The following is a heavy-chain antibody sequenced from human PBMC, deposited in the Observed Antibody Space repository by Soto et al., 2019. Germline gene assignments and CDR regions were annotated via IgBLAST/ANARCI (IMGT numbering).Heavy chain of an antibody. V-gene: IGHV4-59*12. Sequence: SETLSLTCSVSGGSISGSYWSWIRQSPGKGLEWLGYVYYTGSTNYSPSLRSRVTFSVDKSNNQFSLRLTSLTAADTAVYFCAREIVTAGGNNYFDPWGPGTLVTVSS. CDR3: AREIVTAGGNNYFDP. CDR2: VYYTGST. J-gene: IGHJ5*02. D-gene: IGHD2-21*02. CDR1: GGSISGSY.